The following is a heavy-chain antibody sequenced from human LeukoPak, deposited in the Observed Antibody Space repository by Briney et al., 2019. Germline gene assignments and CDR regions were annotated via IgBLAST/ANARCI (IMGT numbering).Heavy chain of an antibody. Sequence: GRSLRLSCAVSGFSFDDYAMHWVRQAPGKGLEWVSGISWNRGSIDYPDSVKGRFTISRDNAKNSLYLQMNSLSAEDTAFYYFAKAQRVVVRHGMVVWGQGTTFTASS. V-gene: IGHV3-9*01. CDR1: GFSFDDYA. CDR3: AKAQRVVVRHGMVV. D-gene: IGHD2-15*01. J-gene: IGHJ6*02. CDR2: ISWNRGSI.